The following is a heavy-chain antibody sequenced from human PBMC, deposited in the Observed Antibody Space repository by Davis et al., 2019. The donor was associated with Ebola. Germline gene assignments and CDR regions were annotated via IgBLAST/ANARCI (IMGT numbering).Heavy chain of an antibody. Sequence: GGSLRLSCTDSVITFSSYAMTWVRQAPGKGLEWVSAISGSGGSTYYADSVKGRFTISRDNVKNSLYLRMNDLRVEDTALYHCARVNAATGYSRFDTWGQGTLVTVSS. D-gene: IGHD3-9*01. CDR1: VITFSSYA. V-gene: IGHV3-23*01. CDR2: ISGSGGST. CDR3: ARVNAATGYSRFDT. J-gene: IGHJ5*01.